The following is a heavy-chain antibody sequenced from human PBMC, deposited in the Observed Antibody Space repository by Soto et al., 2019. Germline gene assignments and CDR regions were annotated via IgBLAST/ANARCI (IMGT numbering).Heavy chain of an antibody. J-gene: IGHJ5*01. V-gene: IGHV2-5*02. D-gene: IGHD2-15*01. CDR2: IYWDNDR. CDR1: GFSLTNSGVG. CDR3: ALRVSYSACDVVCFDS. Sequence: QITLKESGPTLVEPTQTLTLTCSFSGFSLTNSGVGVGWFRQAPGKALECLGIIYWDNDRRYNPSLKTRITITKYTSKNQVLLSMTYMEPVDTGTYYCALRVSYSACDVVCFDSWGQGTPVTVS.